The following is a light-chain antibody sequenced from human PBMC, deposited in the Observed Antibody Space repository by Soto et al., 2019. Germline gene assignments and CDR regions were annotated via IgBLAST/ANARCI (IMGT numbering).Light chain of an antibody. CDR2: AAS. CDR3: QQYYSYPLT. Sequence: IRMTQSPPSLSASTGDRVTITCRASERVNSYLAWYQQKPARAPEPLIYAASTIQSGVPSRFSGSGSRTDFTLTISFLQSEDFATYFCQQYYSYPLTFGGGTKVEIK. V-gene: IGKV1-8*01. J-gene: IGKJ4*01. CDR1: ERVNSY.